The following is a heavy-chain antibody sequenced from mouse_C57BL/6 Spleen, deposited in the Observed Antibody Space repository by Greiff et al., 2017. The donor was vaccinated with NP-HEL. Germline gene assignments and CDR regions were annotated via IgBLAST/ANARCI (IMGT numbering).Heavy chain of an antibody. J-gene: IGHJ4*01. CDR1: GFSLTSYG. CDR2: IWSGGST. Sequence: VQLQQSGPGLVQPSQSLSITCTVSGFSLTSYGVHWVRQSPGKGLEWLGVIWSGGSTDYNAAFISRLSISKDNSKSQVFFTMNSLQADDTAIYYWARNRDYGSSFAMDYWGQGTSVTVSS. CDR3: ARNRDYGSSFAMDY. V-gene: IGHV2-2*01. D-gene: IGHD1-1*01.